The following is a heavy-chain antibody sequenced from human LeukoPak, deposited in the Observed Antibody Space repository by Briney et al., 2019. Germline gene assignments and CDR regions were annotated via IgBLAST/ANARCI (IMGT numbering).Heavy chain of an antibody. V-gene: IGHV3-30*03. J-gene: IGHJ4*02. CDR2: ISYDGSNK. D-gene: IGHD3-10*01. CDR3: ARVPHGFGDYYFDY. CDR1: GFTFSSYG. Sequence: GGSLRLSCAASGFTFSSYGMHWVRQAPGKGLEWVAVISYDGSNKYYADSVKGRFTISRDNSKNTLYLQMNSLRAEDTAVYYCARVPHGFGDYYFDYWGQGTLVTVSS.